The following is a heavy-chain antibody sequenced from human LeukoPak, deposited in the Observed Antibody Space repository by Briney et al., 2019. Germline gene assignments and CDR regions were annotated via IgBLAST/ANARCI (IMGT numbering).Heavy chain of an antibody. V-gene: IGHV3-74*01. CDR3: ASMVHITAVWFDS. D-gene: IGHD6-13*01. CDR1: GNYW. J-gene: IGHJ5*01. Sequence: GGSLRLSCAASGNYWMHWVRQAPGKGLVWVSHINSDGSWTSYADSVKGRFTISKDNAKNTLYLQMNSLRAEDTAVYYCASMVHITAVWFDSWGQGTLVTVSS. CDR2: INSDGSWT.